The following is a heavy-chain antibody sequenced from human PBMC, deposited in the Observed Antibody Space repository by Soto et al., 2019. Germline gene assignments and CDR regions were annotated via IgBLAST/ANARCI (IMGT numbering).Heavy chain of an antibody. CDR1: GFTLSSYG. CDR3: AKDLTYYDSSQPLFDP. CDR2: ISYDGSNK. J-gene: IGHJ5*02. D-gene: IGHD3-22*01. V-gene: IGHV3-30*18. Sequence: GGSLRLSCAASGFTLSSYGMHWVRQAPGKGLEWVAVISYDGSNKYYADSVKGRFTISRDNSKNTLYLQMNSLRAEDTAVYYCAKDLTYYDSSQPLFDPWGQGT.